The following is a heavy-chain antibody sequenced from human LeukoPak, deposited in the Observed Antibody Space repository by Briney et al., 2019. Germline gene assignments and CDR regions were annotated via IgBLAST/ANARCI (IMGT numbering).Heavy chain of an antibody. Sequence: PSETLSLTCAVYGGSFSGYYWSWIRQPPGKGLEWIGEINHSGSTNYNPSLKSRDTISVDTSKNQFSLKLSSVTAADTAVYYCARRSSFPLATFDYWGQGTLVTVSS. CDR1: GGSFSGYY. D-gene: IGHD5-12*01. CDR3: ARRSSFPLATFDY. CDR2: INHSGST. V-gene: IGHV4-34*01. J-gene: IGHJ4*02.